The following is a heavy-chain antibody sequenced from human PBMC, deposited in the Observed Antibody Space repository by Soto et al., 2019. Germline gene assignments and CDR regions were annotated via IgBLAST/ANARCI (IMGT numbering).Heavy chain of an antibody. J-gene: IGHJ3*02. CDR2: IIPIFGTA. D-gene: IGHD1-26*01. CDR1: GCTFSSYA. V-gene: IGHV1-69*06. CDR3: ARGKVGATGPFDAFDI. Sequence: SVKVSCKASGCTFSSYAISWVRQAPGQGLEWMGGIIPIFGTANYAQKFQGRVTITADKSTSTAYMELSSLRSEDTAVYYCARGKVGATGPFDAFDIWGQGTMVTVS.